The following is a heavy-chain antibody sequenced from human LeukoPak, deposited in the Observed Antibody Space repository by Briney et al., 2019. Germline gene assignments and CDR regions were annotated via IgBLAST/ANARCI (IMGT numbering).Heavy chain of an antibody. D-gene: IGHD5-18*01. CDR2: INSDGSST. J-gene: IGHJ4*02. Sequence: GWSLRLSCAASVFTFSSYWMHWVRQAPGKGLVWVSRINSDGSSTSYADSVKGRFTISRDNAKETVYLQRNGLRAEDTAVYYCARFGYGWVRGTQVTVSS. CDR3: ARFGYG. V-gene: IGHV3-74*01. CDR1: VFTFSSYW.